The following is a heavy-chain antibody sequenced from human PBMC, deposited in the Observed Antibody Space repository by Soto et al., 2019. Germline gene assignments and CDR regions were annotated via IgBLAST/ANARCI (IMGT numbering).Heavy chain of an antibody. V-gene: IGHV3-7*03. J-gene: IGHJ3*02. CDR3: AKDDNYCDGSMCYDVFDI. CDR1: ESTLSNYW. D-gene: IGHD3-22*01. CDR2: IKKDGGVK. Sequence: EVQLVESGEVRARPGGARGLSCGASESTLSNYWKPGFRRVPGKGRGGVANIKKDGGVKNLADSGGGRFTISRDNAENSLYLHMNSLRGEDTAVYYCAKDDNYCDGSMCYDVFDIWGKGTMVTVSS.